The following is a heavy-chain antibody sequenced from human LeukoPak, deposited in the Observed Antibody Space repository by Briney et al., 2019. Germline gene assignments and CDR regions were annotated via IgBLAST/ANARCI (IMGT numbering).Heavy chain of an antibody. D-gene: IGHD4-17*01. CDR3: AREREGPYGYLDY. V-gene: IGHV4-61*02. CDR2: IYTSGST. CDR1: GGSISSGSYY. J-gene: IGHJ4*02. Sequence: SETLSLTCTVSGGSISSGSYYWSWIRPPAGKGLEWIGRIYTSGSTNYNPSLKSRVTISVDTSKNQFSLKLSSVTAADTAVYYCAREREGPYGYLDYWGQGTLVTVSS.